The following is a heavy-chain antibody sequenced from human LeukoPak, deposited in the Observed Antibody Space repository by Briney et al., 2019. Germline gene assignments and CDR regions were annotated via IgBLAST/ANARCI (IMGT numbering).Heavy chain of an antibody. Sequence: TPSETPSLTCTVSGGSISSYYWSWIRQPPGKGLVWIGYIYYSGSTNYNPSLKSRVTISVDTSKNQFSLKLSSVTAADTAVYYCARRSYLIAAFDIWGQGTMVTVSS. CDR3: ARRSYLIAAFDI. V-gene: IGHV4-59*08. CDR2: IYYSGST. CDR1: GGSISSYY. D-gene: IGHD3-10*01. J-gene: IGHJ3*02.